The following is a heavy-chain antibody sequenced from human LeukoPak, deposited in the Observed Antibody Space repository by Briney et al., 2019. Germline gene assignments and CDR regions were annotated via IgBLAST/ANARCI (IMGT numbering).Heavy chain of an antibody. CDR2: TNGATGNT. J-gene: IGHJ4*02. Sequence: ASVKVSCKASGYSFTNYALHWVRQAPGQRLEWMGWTNGATGNTRFSQDFQGRLTITIDTSASTSYMELSSLRSEDTAVYYCARSPGGNARTWLDYWGQGTLVTVSS. CDR3: ARSPGGNARTWLDY. D-gene: IGHD4-23*01. CDR1: GYSFTNYA. V-gene: IGHV1-3*02.